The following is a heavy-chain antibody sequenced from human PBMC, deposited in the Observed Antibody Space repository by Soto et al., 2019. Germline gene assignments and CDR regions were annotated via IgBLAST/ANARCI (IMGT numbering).Heavy chain of an antibody. V-gene: IGHV4-59*01. CDR2: IYYSGST. CDR3: ARGPLYDFWSGYFYYFDY. D-gene: IGHD3-3*01. CDR1: GCSISSYY. Sequence: KPXETLSLTCTVSGCSISSYYWSWIRQPPGKGLEWIGYIYYSGSTNYNPSLKSRVTISVDTSKNQFSLKLSSVTAADTAVYYCARGPLYDFWSGYFYYFDYWGQGALVTVSS. J-gene: IGHJ4*02.